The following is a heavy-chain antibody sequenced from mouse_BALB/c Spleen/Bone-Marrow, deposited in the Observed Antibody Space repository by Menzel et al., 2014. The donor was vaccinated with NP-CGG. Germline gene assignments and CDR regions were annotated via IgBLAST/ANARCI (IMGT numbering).Heavy chain of an antibody. CDR2: INPDSSPI. V-gene: IGHV4-1*02. Sequence: EVQRVESGGGLAQPGGSLKLSCAASGFDFSRYYMSWVRQAPGKGLEWIGEINPDSSPINYTPSLKDKFIISRDNAKNTLYLQMSKVRSEDTALYYCARPRYYGSIFAYWGQGTLVTVSA. J-gene: IGHJ3*01. CDR1: GFDFSRYY. CDR3: ARPRYYGSIFAY. D-gene: IGHD1-1*01.